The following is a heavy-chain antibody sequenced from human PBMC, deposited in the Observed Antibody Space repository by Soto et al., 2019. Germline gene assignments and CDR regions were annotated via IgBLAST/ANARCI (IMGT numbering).Heavy chain of an antibody. CDR2: IYHTGNT. CDR1: GSSMSSGAYY. CDR3: ASSYSGYLDN. J-gene: IGHJ4*02. D-gene: IGHD3-22*01. Sequence: ASETLSLTCSVSGSSMSSGAYYWNWIRQHPGKGLEWIAYIYHTGNTYYNPSLRSRTTISVDTSENQFSLKLTSVTDADTAVYYCASSYSGYLDNWGQGTLVTVSS. V-gene: IGHV4-31*03.